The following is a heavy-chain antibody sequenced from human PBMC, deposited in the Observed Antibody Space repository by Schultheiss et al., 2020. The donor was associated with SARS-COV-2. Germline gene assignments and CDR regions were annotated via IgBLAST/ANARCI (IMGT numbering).Heavy chain of an antibody. CDR2: ISGSGGST. Sequence: GGSLRLSCAASGFTFSSYAMSWVRQAPGKGLEWVSAISGSGGSTYYADSVKGRFTISRDNSKNTLYLQMNSLRAEDTAVYYCARETVGSGWSNRYYYYGMDVWGQGTTVTVSS. V-gene: IGHV3-23*01. J-gene: IGHJ6*02. D-gene: IGHD6-19*01. CDR1: GFTFSSYA. CDR3: ARETVGSGWSNRYYYYGMDV.